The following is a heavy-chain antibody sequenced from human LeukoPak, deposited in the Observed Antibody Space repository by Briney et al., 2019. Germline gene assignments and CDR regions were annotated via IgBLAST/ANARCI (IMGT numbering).Heavy chain of an antibody. CDR2: IGSDNTTI. J-gene: IGHJ4*02. Sequence: GGSLRLSCAASGFTFRRYTLNWVRQAPGKGLEWISYIGSDNTTIDYADSVKGRFTISRDNSKNTLYLQMNSLRAEDTAVYYCASKIPGIAAATGYWGQGTLVTVSS. CDR1: GFTFRRYT. V-gene: IGHV3-48*01. CDR3: ASKIPGIAAATGY. D-gene: IGHD6-13*01.